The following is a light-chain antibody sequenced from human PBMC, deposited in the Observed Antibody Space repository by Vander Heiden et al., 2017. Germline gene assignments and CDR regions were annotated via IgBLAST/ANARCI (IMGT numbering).Light chain of an antibody. CDR2: DAS. Sequence: EIVLTQSPATLSLSPGVRAALSCRASQSVSRYLAWFQQKPGQAPRLLIYDASNRATGIPARFSGSGSGTDFALTISSLEPEDFAVYYCQQRSNWPYTFGQGTKVEIK. CDR1: QSVSRY. V-gene: IGKV3-11*01. J-gene: IGKJ2*01. CDR3: QQRSNWPYT.